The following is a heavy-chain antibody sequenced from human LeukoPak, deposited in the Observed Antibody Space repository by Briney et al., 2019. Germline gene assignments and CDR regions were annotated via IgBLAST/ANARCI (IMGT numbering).Heavy chain of an antibody. CDR1: GFTFSTHA. V-gene: IGHV3-64D*06. Sequence: PGGSLRLSCSASGFTFSTHAMYWARQAPGKGLEYVSGISSNGGSTNYADSVKGRFTISRDNSKNTLYLQMSSLRAEDTAVYYCVKSDRPDYADFGLGSWGQGTLVTVSS. CDR2: ISSNGGST. CDR3: VKSDRPDYADFGLGS. D-gene: IGHD4-17*01. J-gene: IGHJ5*02.